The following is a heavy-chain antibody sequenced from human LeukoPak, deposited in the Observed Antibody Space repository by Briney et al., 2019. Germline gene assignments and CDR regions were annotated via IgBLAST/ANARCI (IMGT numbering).Heavy chain of an antibody. CDR1: VFTFSDYY. V-gene: IGHV3-11*05. D-gene: IGHD2-15*01. J-gene: IGHJ6*02. CDR2: ISNNRIYI. CDR3: ARALQYSAAMDV. Sequence: GVSLRLSCAASVFTFSDYYISCIRQSPGKGLEGVSYISNNRIYINCADSVRGLLTISRDNSKNTLFLQLQNRRGEDACLYFCARALQYSAAMDVWGQGHTVPVSS.